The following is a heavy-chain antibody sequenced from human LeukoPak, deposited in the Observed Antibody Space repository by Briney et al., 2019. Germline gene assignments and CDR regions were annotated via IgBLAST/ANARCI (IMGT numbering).Heavy chain of an antibody. V-gene: IGHV1-18*01. CDR3: ARDRDFWSDFFLLDS. Sequence: ASVKVSCKDSGYAFTAYGISWVRQAPGQGLEWLGWISTHTYNTTYAQKVRDRIILTTDTSTSTAYMELRSLRSDDTAVYYCARDRDFWSDFFLLDSWGQGTLVTVSS. CDR1: GYAFTAYG. CDR2: ISTHTYNT. D-gene: IGHD3-3*01. J-gene: IGHJ4*02.